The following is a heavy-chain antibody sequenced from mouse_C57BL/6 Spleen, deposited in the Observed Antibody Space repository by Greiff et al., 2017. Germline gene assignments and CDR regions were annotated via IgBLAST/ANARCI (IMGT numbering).Heavy chain of an antibody. Sequence: EVKVVESGGGLVKPGGSLKLSCAASGFTFSSYTMSWVRQTPEKRLEWVATISGGGGNTYYPDSVKGRFTISRDNAKNTLYLQMSSLRSEDTALYYCARQGYGLVPVRAMDYWGQGTSVTVSS. CDR1: GFTFSSYT. J-gene: IGHJ4*01. D-gene: IGHD1-1*02. V-gene: IGHV5-9*01. CDR2: ISGGGGNT. CDR3: ARQGYGLVPVRAMDY.